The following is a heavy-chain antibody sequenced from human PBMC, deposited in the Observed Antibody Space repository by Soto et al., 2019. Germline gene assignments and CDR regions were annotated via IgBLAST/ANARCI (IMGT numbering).Heavy chain of an antibody. D-gene: IGHD2-8*01. Sequence: QVQLVQSGAEVKKPGASVKVSCKASGYTFTHYYIHWVRQAPGQGLEWMGMINPSGGSTDYAQKFQGRVTMTTATSTTPVYMELSSLRSDDTAVYYCARPPFPGCINGVCYPCDHWGQGTLVTVSS. V-gene: IGHV1-46*01. J-gene: IGHJ4*02. CDR1: GYTFTHYY. CDR3: ARPPFPGCINGVCYPCDH. CDR2: INPSGGST.